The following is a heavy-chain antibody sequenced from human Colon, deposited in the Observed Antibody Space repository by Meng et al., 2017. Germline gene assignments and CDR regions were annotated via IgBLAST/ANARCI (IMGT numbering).Heavy chain of an antibody. V-gene: IGHV4-4*02. CDR2: IDLGGTP. CDR1: GGSISSYNW. J-gene: IGHJ4*02. CDR3: ARHGGWHFDY. Sequence: LLGAGPGLGEPSGALSLTCAVSGGSISSYNWWSWVRQPPGKGLEWIGQIDLGGTPYYNPSLESRVIMSLDKSKNQLSLRLTSAAAADTAVYYCARHGGWHFDYWGQGALVTVSS. D-gene: IGHD6-19*01.